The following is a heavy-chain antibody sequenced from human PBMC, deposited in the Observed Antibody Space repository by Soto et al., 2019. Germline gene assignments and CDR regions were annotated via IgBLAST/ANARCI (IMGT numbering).Heavy chain of an antibody. CDR1: GFTFSSYG. CDR3: ARDYDSSGYPRYYFDY. D-gene: IGHD3-22*01. V-gene: IGHV3-33*01. J-gene: IGHJ4*02. Sequence: QVQLVESGGGVVQPGRSLRLSCAASGFTFSSYGRHWVRQAPGKGQEWVAVIWYDGSNKYYADSVKGRFTISRDNSKNTLYLQMNSLRAEDTAVYYCARDYDSSGYPRYYFDYWGQGTLVTVSS. CDR2: IWYDGSNK.